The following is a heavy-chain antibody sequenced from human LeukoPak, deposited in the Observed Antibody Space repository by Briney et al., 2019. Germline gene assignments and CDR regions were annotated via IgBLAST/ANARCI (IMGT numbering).Heavy chain of an antibody. V-gene: IGHV1-18*01. D-gene: IGHD5-18*01. Sequence: ASVKVSCKTSGYNFNRYTITWVRQAPGQGLEWMGWVSTSNGDTNYAEKFQGGVTMTTETVTKTAYMELRRLRSGDTAMYFCARVSDTSMVTPGFDSWGQGTLVTVSS. CDR2: VSTSNGDT. J-gene: IGHJ4*02. CDR1: GYNFNRYT. CDR3: ARVSDTSMVTPGFDS.